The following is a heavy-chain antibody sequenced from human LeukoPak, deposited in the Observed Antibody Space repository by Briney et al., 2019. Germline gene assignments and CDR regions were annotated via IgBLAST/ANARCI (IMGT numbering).Heavy chain of an antibody. J-gene: IGHJ6*03. D-gene: IGHD2-2*02. CDR3: ARGKFEYCSSTSCYINYYYYYYMDV. CDR2: IYYSGST. CDR1: GGSISSGGYY. V-gene: IGHV4-31*03. Sequence: SQTLSLTCTVSGGSISSGGYYWSWIRQHPGKGLEWIGYIYYSGSTYYNPSLKSRVTISVDTSKNQFSLKLSSVTAADKAVYYCARGKFEYCSSTSCYINYYYYYYMDVWGKGTTVTVSS.